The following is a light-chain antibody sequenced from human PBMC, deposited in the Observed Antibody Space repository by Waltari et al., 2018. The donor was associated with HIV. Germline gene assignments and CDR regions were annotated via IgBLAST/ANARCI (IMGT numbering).Light chain of an antibody. CDR2: RSN. J-gene: IGLJ3*02. CDR1: SSNIRKNF. Sequence: SVLTHPTSASGTPGQRVTFSCSGSSSNIRKNFVSWYQQLPGSAPKVLIYRSNQRPSGVPDRFSGSKSGTSASLAISGLRSEDEADYYCAAWDDSLSGPVFGGGTKVTVL. V-gene: IGLV1-47*01. CDR3: AAWDDSLSGPV.